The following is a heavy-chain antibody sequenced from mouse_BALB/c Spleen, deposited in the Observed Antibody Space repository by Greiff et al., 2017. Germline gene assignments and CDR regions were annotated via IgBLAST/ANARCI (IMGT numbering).Heavy chain of an antibody. D-gene: IGHD1-1*01. CDR3: ARQRVYYGSSFLYYAMDY. CDR2: ISSGGSYT. Sequence: EVQVVESGGDLVKPGGSLKLSCAASGFTFSSYGMSWVRQTPDKRLEWVATISSGGSYTYYPDSVKGRFTISRDNAKNTLYLQMSSLKSEDTAMYYCARQRVYYGSSFLYYAMDYWGQGTSVTVSS. V-gene: IGHV5-6*01. J-gene: IGHJ4*01. CDR1: GFTFSSYG.